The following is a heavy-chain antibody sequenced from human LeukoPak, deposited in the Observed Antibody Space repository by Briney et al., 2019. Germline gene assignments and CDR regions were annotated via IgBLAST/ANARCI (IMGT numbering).Heavy chain of an antibody. Sequence: PGRSLRLSCAASGFTFSSYGMHWVRQAPGKGLEWVAVIWYDGSNKYYADSVKGRFTISRDNSKNTLYLQMSSLRPEDTAVYYCASGGYTSSWYVVDYWGQGTLVTVSS. D-gene: IGHD6-13*01. CDR2: IWYDGSNK. CDR1: GFTFSSYG. V-gene: IGHV3-33*03. J-gene: IGHJ4*02. CDR3: ASGGYTSSWYVVDY.